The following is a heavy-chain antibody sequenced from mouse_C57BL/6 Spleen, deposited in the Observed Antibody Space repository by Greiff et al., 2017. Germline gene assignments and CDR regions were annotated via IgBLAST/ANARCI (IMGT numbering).Heavy chain of an antibody. CDR1: GYSITSGYY. V-gene: IGHV3-6*01. Sequence: ESGPGLVKPSQSLSLTCSVTGYSITSGYYWNWIRQFPGNKLEWMGYISYDGSNNYNPSLKNRISITRDTSKNQFFLKLNSVTTEDTATYYCARDRDYDYDPYYYAMDYWGQGTSVTVSS. CDR3: ARDRDYDYDPYYYAMDY. J-gene: IGHJ4*01. CDR2: ISYDGSN. D-gene: IGHD2-4*01.